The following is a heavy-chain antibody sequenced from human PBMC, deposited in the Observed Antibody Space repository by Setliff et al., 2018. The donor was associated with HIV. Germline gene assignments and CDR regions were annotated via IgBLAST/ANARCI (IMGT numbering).Heavy chain of an antibody. D-gene: IGHD3-16*02. CDR1: GFTFGSYA. V-gene: IGHV3-23*01. Sequence: GGSLRLSCAPSGFTFGSYAMSWVRQAPGKGLEWVSVISGSGDSTFYADSLKGRFTISRDNSKNTLYLQMNSLRAEDTAVYYCAKDIVAPGLFLDYWGQGTLVTVSS. J-gene: IGHJ4*02. CDR3: AKDIVAPGLFLDY. CDR2: ISGSGDST.